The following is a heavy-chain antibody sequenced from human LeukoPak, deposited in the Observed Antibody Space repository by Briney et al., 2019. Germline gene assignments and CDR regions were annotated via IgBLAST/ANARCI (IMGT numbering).Heavy chain of an antibody. CDR3: AREYGDSVYFDL. CDR2: INHSGGT. J-gene: IGHJ2*01. Sequence: GSLRLSCAASGFTFSSYSMNWVRQAPGKGLEWIGEINHSGGTNYNPSLKSRVTISVDTSKNQFSLKLSSVTAADTAVYYCAREYGDSVYFDLWGRGTLVTVSS. D-gene: IGHD4-17*01. CDR1: GFTFSSYS. V-gene: IGHV4-34*01.